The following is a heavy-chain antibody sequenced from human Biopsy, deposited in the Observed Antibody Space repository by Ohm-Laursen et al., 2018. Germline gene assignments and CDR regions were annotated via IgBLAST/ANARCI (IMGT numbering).Heavy chain of an antibody. CDR1: GGTFSNYG. Sequence: SSVKVSRKAPGGTFSNYGVNWVRQAPGQGLEWLGGNIPILGTGNYAQKFQDRVTVAADTSTSTATMELRSLRSDDTAVYYCATKLTGYFHHWGQGTLVIVSS. J-gene: IGHJ1*01. CDR3: ATKLTGYFHH. D-gene: IGHD3-9*01. V-gene: IGHV1-69*06. CDR2: NIPILGTG.